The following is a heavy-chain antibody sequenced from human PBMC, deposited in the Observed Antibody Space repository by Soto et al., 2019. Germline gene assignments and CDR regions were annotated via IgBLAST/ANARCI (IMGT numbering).Heavy chain of an antibody. J-gene: IGHJ4*02. Sequence: GGSLRLSCEASGFSFSGNWMTWVRQAPGKGLEWVANVNEDGSEKNYVDSVKGRFTISRDNAKNSLYLQVHSLTAADTPVYYCARLRSGWSIDYWGQGALVTVSS. D-gene: IGHD6-19*01. CDR1: GFSFSGNW. CDR3: ARLRSGWSIDY. V-gene: IGHV3-7*03. CDR2: VNEDGSEK.